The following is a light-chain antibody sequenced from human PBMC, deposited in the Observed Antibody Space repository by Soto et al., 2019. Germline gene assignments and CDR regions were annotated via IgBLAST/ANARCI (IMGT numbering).Light chain of an antibody. CDR1: SSDVGGYNY. Sequence: QSVLTQPASVSGSPGQSITISCTGTSSDVGGYNYVSWYQQYPGQVPKLMISEVTNRPSGVSNRFSGSKSGNTASLTISGLQAEDEADYYCSSYTSSTTQVFGGGTKLTVL. CDR2: EVT. V-gene: IGLV2-14*01. J-gene: IGLJ3*02. CDR3: SSYTSSTTQV.